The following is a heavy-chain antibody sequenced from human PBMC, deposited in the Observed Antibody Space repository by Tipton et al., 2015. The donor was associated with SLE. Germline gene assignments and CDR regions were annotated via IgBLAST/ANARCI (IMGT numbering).Heavy chain of an antibody. CDR3: ARESSWDPLFDY. J-gene: IGHJ4*02. V-gene: IGHV4-59*01. Sequence: LRLSCTVSGGSISSYYWSWIRQPPGKGLEWIGNIYYSGSTNYNPSLKSRVTISVDTSKNQFSLKLSSVTAADTAVYYCARESSWDPLFDYWGQGTLVTVSS. CDR1: GGSISSYY. D-gene: IGHD6-13*01. CDR2: IYYSGST.